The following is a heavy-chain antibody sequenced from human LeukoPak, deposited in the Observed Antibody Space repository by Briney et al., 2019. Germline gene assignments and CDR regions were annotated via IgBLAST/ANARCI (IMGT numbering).Heavy chain of an antibody. CDR1: GYTFTGYY. Sequence: ASVKVSCKASGYTFTGYYMHWVRQAPGQGLEWMGWINPNSGGTNYAQKFQGGVTMTRDTSISTAYMELSRLRSDDTAVYYCARVAIFGVEVKGGGDYWGQGTLVTVSS. D-gene: IGHD3-3*01. J-gene: IGHJ4*02. CDR2: INPNSGGT. CDR3: ARVAIFGVEVKGGGDY. V-gene: IGHV1-2*02.